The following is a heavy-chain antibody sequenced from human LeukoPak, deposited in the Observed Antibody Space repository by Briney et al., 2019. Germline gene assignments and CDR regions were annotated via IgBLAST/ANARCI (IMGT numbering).Heavy chain of an antibody. CDR3: ARADVYYGSGSYILPYFDY. D-gene: IGHD3-10*01. CDR2: IYYSGST. CDR1: GGSISSGGYY. J-gene: IGHJ4*02. Sequence: SETLSLTCTVSGGSISSGGYYGSWIRQHPGKGLEWIGYIYYSGSTYYNPSLKSRVTISVDTSKNQFSLKLSSVTAADTAVYYCARADVYYGSGSYILPYFDYWGQGTLVTVYS. V-gene: IGHV4-31*03.